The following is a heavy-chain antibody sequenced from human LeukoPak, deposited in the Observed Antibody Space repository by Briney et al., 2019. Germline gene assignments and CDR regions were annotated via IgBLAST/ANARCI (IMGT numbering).Heavy chain of an antibody. CDR2: IIPMSGAA. V-gene: IGHV1-69*13. CDR3: AFLLLEGHFDY. Sequence: ASVKVSCKASGGSFSNNGITWVRQAPGQGLEWMGGIIPMSGAANYAQKFQGRVTITADDSTSTAYMDLSSLRSEDTAVYYCAFLLLEGHFDYWGQGTLVTVSS. CDR1: GGSFSNNG. D-gene: IGHD1-1*01. J-gene: IGHJ4*02.